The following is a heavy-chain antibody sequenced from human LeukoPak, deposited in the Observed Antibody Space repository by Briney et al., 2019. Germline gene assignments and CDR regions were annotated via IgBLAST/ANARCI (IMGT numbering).Heavy chain of an antibody. V-gene: IGHV1-8*03. CDR1: GYSFTTSH. CDR2: VNPDTGNT. Sequence: ASVKVSCKAAGYSFTTSHINWVRQAPGQGPEWMGWVNPDTGNTGFAQKFQGRVTITQNSSVTTVYMELSSLKSEDTAVYYCARKGLVAGIYDLVYGFDIWGQGTMVTVSS. D-gene: IGHD3/OR15-3a*01. CDR3: ARKGLVAGIYDLVYGFDI. J-gene: IGHJ3*02.